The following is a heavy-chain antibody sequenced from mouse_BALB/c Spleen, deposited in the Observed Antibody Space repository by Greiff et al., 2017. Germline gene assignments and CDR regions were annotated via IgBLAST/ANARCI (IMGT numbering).Heavy chain of an antibody. CDR3: ARNKVLYYAMDY. V-gene: IGHV2-2*02. CDR1: GFSLTSYG. CDR2: IWSGGST. Sequence: VQRVESGPGLVQPSQSLSITCTVSGFSLTSYGVHWVRQSPGKGLEWLGVIWSGGSTDYNAAFISRLSISKDNSKSQVFFKMNSLQANDTAIYYCARNKVLYYAMDYWGQGTSVTVSS. J-gene: IGHJ4*01.